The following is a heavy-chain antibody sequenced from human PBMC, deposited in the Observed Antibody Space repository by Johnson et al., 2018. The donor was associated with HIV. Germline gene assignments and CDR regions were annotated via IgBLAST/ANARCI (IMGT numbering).Heavy chain of an antibody. D-gene: IGHD3-10*01. CDR1: GFTFSSYA. V-gene: IGHV3-64*01. J-gene: IGHJ3*02. CDR2: ISSNGGST. CDR3: ARVQLLADDVFNI. Sequence: VQLVESGGGLVQPGGSLRLSCAASGFTFSSYAMHWVRQAPGKGLEYVSAISSNGGSTYYANSVKGRFTISRDNSKNKLYLQMGSLRAEDMAVYYCARVQLLADDVFNIWGQGTMVTVSS.